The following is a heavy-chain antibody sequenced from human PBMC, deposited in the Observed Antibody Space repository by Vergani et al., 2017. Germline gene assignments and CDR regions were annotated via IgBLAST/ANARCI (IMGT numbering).Heavy chain of an antibody. J-gene: IGHJ4*02. CDR2: IYSGGST. V-gene: IGHV3-66*02. D-gene: IGHD3-3*01. CDR1: GFTVSSNY. Sequence: EVQLVESGGGLVQPGGSLRLSCAASGFTVSSNYMSWVRQAPGKGLEWVSVIYSGGSTYYADSVKGRFTISRDNSKNTLYLQMNSLRAEDTAVYYCASGGYYSGSYVDYWGQGTLVTVSS. CDR3: ASGGYYSGSYVDY.